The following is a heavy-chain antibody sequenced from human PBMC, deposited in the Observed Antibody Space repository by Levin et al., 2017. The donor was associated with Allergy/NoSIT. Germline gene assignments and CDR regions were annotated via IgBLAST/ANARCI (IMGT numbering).Heavy chain of an antibody. CDR3: ARWRSCSSTSCYSMARSYYYYYGMDV. V-gene: IGHV4-34*01. J-gene: IGHJ6*02. D-gene: IGHD2-2*01. CDR1: GGSFSGSY. Sequence: SQTLSLTCAVYGGSFSGSYWSWIRQPPGKGLEWIGEINHSGSTNYNPSLKSRVTISVDTSKNQFSLKLSSVTAADTAVYYCARWRSCSSTSCYSMARSYYYYYGMDVWGQGTTVTVSS. CDR2: INHSGST.